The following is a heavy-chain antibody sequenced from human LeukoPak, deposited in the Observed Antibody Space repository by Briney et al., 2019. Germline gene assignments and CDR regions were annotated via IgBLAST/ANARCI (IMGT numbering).Heavy chain of an antibody. V-gene: IGHV4-4*07. D-gene: IGHD1-7*01. J-gene: IGHJ5*02. CDR2: IYTSGST. CDR1: GGPISSYY. CDR3: ARERLLELRLPPTRWFDP. Sequence: SETLSLTCTVSGGPISSYYWSWIRQPAGKGLEWIGRIYTSGSTNYNPSLKSRVTMSVDTSKNQFSLKLSSVTAADTAVYYCARERLLELRLPPTRWFDPWGQGTLVTVSS.